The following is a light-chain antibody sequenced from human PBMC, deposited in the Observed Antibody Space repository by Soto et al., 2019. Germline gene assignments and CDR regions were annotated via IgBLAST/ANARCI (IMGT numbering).Light chain of an antibody. J-gene: IGKJ4*01. CDR2: DAS. CDR1: QSVRAY. V-gene: IGKV3-11*01. Sequence: EIVLTQSPDTLSLSPGERATLSCRASQSVRAYLAWYQQKPGQAPRLLIYDASNSATGIPARFSGSGSGTDFTLTISSLEPEDFAVYYCQQRSSWPLTFGGGTKVEIK. CDR3: QQRSSWPLT.